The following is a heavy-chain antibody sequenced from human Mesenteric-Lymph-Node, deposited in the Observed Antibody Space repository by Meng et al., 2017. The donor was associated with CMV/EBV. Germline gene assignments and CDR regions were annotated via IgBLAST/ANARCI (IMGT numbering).Heavy chain of an antibody. Sequence: GESLKISCAASGFTFSYYSMRWVRQAPGKGLEWVAIIKQDGSEKYYVDSVKGRITISRDNAKNTRYLQMNSLRAEDTAVYYCARIGGASWLDDWGQGTLVTVSS. CDR3: ARIGGASWLDD. CDR1: GFTFSYYS. V-gene: IGHV3-7*01. J-gene: IGHJ5*02. CDR2: IKQDGSEK. D-gene: IGHD3-16*01.